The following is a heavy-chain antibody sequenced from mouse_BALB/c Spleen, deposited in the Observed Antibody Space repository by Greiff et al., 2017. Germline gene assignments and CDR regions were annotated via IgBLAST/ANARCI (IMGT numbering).Heavy chain of an antibody. Sequence: EVQLVESGGGLVKPGGSLKLSCAASGFTFSSYTMSWVRQTPEKRLEWVATISSGGSYTYYPDSVKGRFTISRDNAKNTLYLQMSSLKSEDTAMYYCTRDAEAYWGQGTLVTVSA. V-gene: IGHV5-6-4*01. CDR2: ISSGGSYT. CDR1: GFTFSSYT. CDR3: TRDAEAY. J-gene: IGHJ3*01.